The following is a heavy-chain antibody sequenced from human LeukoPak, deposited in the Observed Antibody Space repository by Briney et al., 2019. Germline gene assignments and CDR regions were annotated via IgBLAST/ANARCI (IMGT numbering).Heavy chain of an antibody. CDR3: ARDAVSRYSSGWYNLGY. V-gene: IGHV1-69*04. J-gene: IGHJ4*02. CDR2: IIPILGIA. CDR1: GGTFSSYA. Sequence: GASVKVSCKASGGTFSSYAISWVRQAPGQGLEWKGRIIPILGIANYAQKFQGRVTITADKSTSTAYMELSSLRSEDTAVYYCARDAVSRYSSGWYNLGYWGQGTLVTVSS. D-gene: IGHD6-19*01.